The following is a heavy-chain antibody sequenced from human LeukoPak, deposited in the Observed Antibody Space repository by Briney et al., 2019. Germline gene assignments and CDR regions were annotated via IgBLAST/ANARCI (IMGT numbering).Heavy chain of an antibody. J-gene: IGHJ4*02. Sequence: SVKVSCKASGGTFSSYAISWVRQAPGQGLEWMGGIIPIFGTANYAQKFQGRVTITADESTSTAYMGLSSLRSEDTAVYYCARGGHSGYDSPFDYWGQGTLVTVSS. CDR3: ARGGHSGYDSPFDY. CDR2: IIPIFGTA. D-gene: IGHD5-12*01. CDR1: GGTFSSYA. V-gene: IGHV1-69*13.